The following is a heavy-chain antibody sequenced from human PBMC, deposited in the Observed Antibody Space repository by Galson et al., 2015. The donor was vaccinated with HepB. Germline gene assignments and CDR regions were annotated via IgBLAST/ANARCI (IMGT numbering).Heavy chain of an antibody. D-gene: IGHD1-26*01. V-gene: IGHV1-69*06. CDR2: IIPIFGTA. CDR1: GGTFSSYA. CDR3: ARDGIPGFRVRNAFDI. J-gene: IGHJ3*02. Sequence: SVKVSCKASGGTFSSYAISWVRQAPGQGLEWMGGIIPIFGTANYAQKFQGRVTITADKSTSTAYMELSSLRSEDTAVYYCARDGIPGFRVRNAFDIWGQGTMVTVSS.